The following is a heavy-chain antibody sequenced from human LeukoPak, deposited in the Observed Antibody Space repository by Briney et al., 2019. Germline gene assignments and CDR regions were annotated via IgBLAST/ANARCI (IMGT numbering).Heavy chain of an antibody. V-gene: IGHV1-8*02. CDR3: AVLMITFGGVIVRGAFDI. Sequence: ASVKVSCKASGYTFTSYGINWVRQATGQGLEWMGWMNPNSGNTGYAQKFQGRVTMTRNTSISTAYMELSSLRSEDTAVYYCAVLMITFGGVIVRGAFDIWGQGTMVTVSS. J-gene: IGHJ3*02. CDR1: GYTFTSYG. D-gene: IGHD3-16*02. CDR2: MNPNSGNT.